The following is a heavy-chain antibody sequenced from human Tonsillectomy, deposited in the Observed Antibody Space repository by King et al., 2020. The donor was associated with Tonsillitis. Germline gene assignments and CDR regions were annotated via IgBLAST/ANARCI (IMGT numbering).Heavy chain of an antibody. V-gene: IGHV5-51*01. D-gene: IGHD4-23*01. Sequence: QLVQSGAEVKKPGESLKISCQGSGYSFTNYRIGWVRQMPGKGLEWMGIIYPGDSDTRYSPSFQGRVTISVDKSINTAYLQWSSLKASDTAMYYCARHAGVSDPGNFDIWGQGTMVTVSS. CDR3: ARHAGVSDPGNFDI. CDR2: IYPGDSDT. CDR1: GYSFTNYR. J-gene: IGHJ3*02.